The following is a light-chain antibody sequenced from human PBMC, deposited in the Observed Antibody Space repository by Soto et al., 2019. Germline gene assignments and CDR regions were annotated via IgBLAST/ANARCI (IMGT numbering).Light chain of an antibody. CDR2: EVS. V-gene: IGLV2-14*03. CDR1: SSDVGGYNY. CDR3: TSFTSSSTQV. Sequence: QSVLTQPASVSGSPGQSITISCTGTSSDVGGYNYVSWFQQHPGKAPKLKIYEVSDRPSGVSDRFSGSKSGSTASLTISGLQAEDEADYFCTSFTSSSTQVFGTGTKVTVL. J-gene: IGLJ1*01.